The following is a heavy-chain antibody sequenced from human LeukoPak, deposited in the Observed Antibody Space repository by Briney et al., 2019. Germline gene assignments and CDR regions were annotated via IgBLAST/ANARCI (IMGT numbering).Heavy chain of an antibody. J-gene: IGHJ6*03. CDR2: IYSGGST. CDR3: ARWYDSSGYRSYYYYMDV. D-gene: IGHD3-22*01. CDR1: GFTVSSNY. Sequence: GGSLRLSCAASGFTVSSNYVSWVRQAPGKGLEWVSVIYSGGSTYYADSVKGRFTISRDNSKNTLYLQMNSLRAEDTAVYYCARWYDSSGYRSYYYYMDVWGKGTTVTVSS. V-gene: IGHV3-53*01.